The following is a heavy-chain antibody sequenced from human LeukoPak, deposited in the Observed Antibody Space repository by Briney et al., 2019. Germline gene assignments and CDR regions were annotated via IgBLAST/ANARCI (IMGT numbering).Heavy chain of an antibody. D-gene: IGHD6-19*01. CDR1: GYTFTSYA. CDR2: INTNTGNP. J-gene: IGHJ6*02. V-gene: IGHV7-4-1*02. CDR3: ARDSSGPPNYYYGMDV. Sequence: ASVKVSCKASGYTFTSYAMNWVRQAPGQGLEWMGWINTNTGNPTYAQGFTGRFVFSLDTSVSTAYLQISSLKAEDTAVYYCARDSSGPPNYYYGMDVWGQGTTVTVSS.